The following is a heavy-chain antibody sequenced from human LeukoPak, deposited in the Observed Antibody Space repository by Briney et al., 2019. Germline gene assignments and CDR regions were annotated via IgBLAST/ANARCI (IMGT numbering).Heavy chain of an antibody. CDR1: GGSFSGYY. CDR2: INHSGST. D-gene: IGHD3-22*01. CDR3: ASVSYDSSGYYTGFDY. J-gene: IGHJ4*02. Sequence: PSETLSLTCAVYGGSFSGYYWSWIRQPPGKGLEWIGEINHSGSTNYNPSLKGRVTISVDTSKNQFSLKLSSVTAADTAVYYCASVSYDSSGYYTGFDYWGQGTLVTVSS. V-gene: IGHV4-34*01.